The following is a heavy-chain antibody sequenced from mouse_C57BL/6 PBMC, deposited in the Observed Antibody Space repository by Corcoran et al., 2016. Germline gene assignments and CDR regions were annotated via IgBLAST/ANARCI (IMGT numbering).Heavy chain of an antibody. V-gene: IGHV9-3*01. J-gene: IGHJ4*01. CDR3: ASPPTAQASRAMDY. CDR1: GYTFTTYG. CDR2: INTYSGVP. D-gene: IGHD3-2*02. Sequence: QIQLVQSGPELKKPGETVKISCKASGYTFTTYGMSWVKQAPGKGLKWMGWINTYSGVPTYADDFKGRFAFSLETSASTAYLQINNLKNEDTATYFCASPPTAQASRAMDYWGQGTSVTVSS.